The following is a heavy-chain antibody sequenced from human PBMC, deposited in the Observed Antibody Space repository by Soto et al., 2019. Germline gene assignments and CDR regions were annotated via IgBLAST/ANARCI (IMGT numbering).Heavy chain of an antibody. CDR3: ARGEWNYDILLGHFDY. V-gene: IGHV1-69*01. CDR2: IIPIFGTA. J-gene: IGHJ4*02. CDR1: GGTFSSYA. D-gene: IGHD3-9*01. Sequence: QVQLVQSGAEVKKPGSSVKVSCKASGGTFSSYAISWMRQAPGQGLEWMGGIIPIFGTANYAQKFQGRVTITADESTSTAYMELSSLRSEDTAVYYCARGEWNYDILLGHFDYWGQGTLVTVSS.